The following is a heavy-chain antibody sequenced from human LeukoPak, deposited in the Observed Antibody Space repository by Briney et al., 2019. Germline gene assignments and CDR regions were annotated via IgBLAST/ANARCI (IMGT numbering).Heavy chain of an antibody. CDR1: GYTFTSYG. D-gene: IGHD3-10*01. V-gene: IGHV1-18*01. Sequence: GASVKVSCKASGYTFTSYGISWVRQAPGQGLEWMGWISAYNGNTNYAQKLQSRVTMTTDTSTSTAYMELRSLRSDDTAVYYCARRSMVRGAIGFDPWGQGTLVTVSS. CDR2: ISAYNGNT. CDR3: ARRSMVRGAIGFDP. J-gene: IGHJ5*02.